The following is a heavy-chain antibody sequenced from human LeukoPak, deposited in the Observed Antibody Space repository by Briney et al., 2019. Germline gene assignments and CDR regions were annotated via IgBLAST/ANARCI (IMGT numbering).Heavy chain of an antibody. CDR3: ARGDWAVAGTRGSIDY. J-gene: IGHJ4*02. CDR2: ISGSGGST. D-gene: IGHD6-19*01. Sequence: GGSLRLSCAASGFTFSSYAMSWVRQAPGKGLEWVSAISGSGGSTYYADSVKGRFTISRDNAKNSLYLQMDSLRDEDTAVYYCARGDWAVAGTRGSIDYWGQGTLVSVSS. V-gene: IGHV3-23*01. CDR1: GFTFSSYA.